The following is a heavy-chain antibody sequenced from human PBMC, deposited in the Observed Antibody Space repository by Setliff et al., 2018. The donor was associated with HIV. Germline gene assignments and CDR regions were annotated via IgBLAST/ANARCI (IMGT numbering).Heavy chain of an antibody. D-gene: IGHD3-10*01. V-gene: IGHV1-69*10. J-gene: IGHJ4*02. CDR2: VIPILDIT. Sequence: SVKVSCKASGDTFSNYGLNWVRQAPGQGPEWMGGVIPILDITNYAQNFWGRLTISADESTSTTYMELKNLRSEDTAVYYCARSQGDYSGSGQDCNAISAFDKWGQGTLVTV. CDR1: GDTFSNYG. CDR3: ARSQGDYSGSGQDCNAISAFDK.